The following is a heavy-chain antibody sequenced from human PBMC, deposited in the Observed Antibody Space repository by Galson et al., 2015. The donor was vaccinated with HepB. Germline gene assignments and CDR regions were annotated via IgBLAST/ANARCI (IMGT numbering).Heavy chain of an antibody. CDR2: IYWDDDK. V-gene: IGHV2-5*02. Sequence: PALVKPTQTLTLTCTFSGFSLSTSGVGVGWIRQPPGKALEWLALIYWDDDKRYSPSLKSRLTITKDTSKNQVVLTMTNMDPVDTATYYCAHRPLWSSSSPPEYDYWGQGTLVTVSS. CDR3: AHRPLWSSSSPPEYDY. D-gene: IGHD6-13*01. J-gene: IGHJ4*02. CDR1: GFSLSTSGVG.